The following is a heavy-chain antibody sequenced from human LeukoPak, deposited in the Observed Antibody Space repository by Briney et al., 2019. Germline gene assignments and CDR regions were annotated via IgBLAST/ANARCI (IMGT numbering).Heavy chain of an antibody. V-gene: IGHV1-2*02. D-gene: IGHD2-15*01. Sequence: ASVRVSCKAPGYTFTGYYIHWVRQAPGQGLEWMGWINTNSGGPNLSQKFQGRVTMTRDMSITTVYMDLSGLRTDDTAVYYCARAGVAGDYYYGLDVWGQGTTVTVSS. CDR1: GYTFTGYY. CDR2: INTNSGGP. CDR3: ARAGVAGDYYYGLDV. J-gene: IGHJ6*02.